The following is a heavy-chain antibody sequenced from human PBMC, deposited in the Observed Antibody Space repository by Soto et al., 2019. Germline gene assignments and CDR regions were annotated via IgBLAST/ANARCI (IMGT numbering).Heavy chain of an antibody. CDR3: ARARDEYSSGWTQTLYYYYGMDA. CDR2: IYYSGST. Sequence: SETLSLTCTVCGGCISRWYWSWIRQPPGKGLEWIGYIYYSGSTNYNPSLKSRVTISVDTSKNQFSLKLSSVTAADTAVYYCARARDEYSSGWTQTLYYYYGMDACGQGTTVTVS. J-gene: IGHJ6*02. D-gene: IGHD6-19*01. CDR1: GGCISRWY. V-gene: IGHV4-59*01.